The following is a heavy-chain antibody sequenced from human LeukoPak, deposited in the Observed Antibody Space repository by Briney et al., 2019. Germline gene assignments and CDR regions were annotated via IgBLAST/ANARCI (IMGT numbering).Heavy chain of an antibody. CDR1: GLTFSRYA. CDR3: AKSPKTGFLFDY. CDR2: VSTSGGST. J-gene: IGHJ4*02. D-gene: IGHD1-1*01. Sequence: PGGSLRLSCAASGLTFSRYAMSWVRQAPGKGLEWVSGVSTSGGSTYYADSVQGRFTISRDNSKNTLYLQMSSLRAEDTAVYYCAKSPKTGFLFDYWGKGTLVTVSS. V-gene: IGHV3-23*01.